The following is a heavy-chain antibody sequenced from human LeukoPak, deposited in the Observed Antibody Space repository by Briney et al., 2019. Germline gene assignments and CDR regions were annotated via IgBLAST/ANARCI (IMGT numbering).Heavy chain of an antibody. CDR3: VRDLGVDTSMIFFDY. D-gene: IGHD3/OR15-3a*01. V-gene: IGHV1-18*01. Sequence: ASVKVSCKTSGYTFIDFGISWVRQAPGQGLEWMGWISAYNGNINYAQKFQGRVTMTTDTSTSTAYMELRSLRSDDTALFYCVRDLGVDTSMIFFDYWGQGTLVTVSS. CDR1: GYTFIDFG. CDR2: ISAYNGNI. J-gene: IGHJ4*02.